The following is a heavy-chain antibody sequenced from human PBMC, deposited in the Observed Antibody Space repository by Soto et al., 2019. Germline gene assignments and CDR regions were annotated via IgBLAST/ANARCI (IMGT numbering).Heavy chain of an antibody. V-gene: IGHV1-69*06. Sequence: QVQLVQSGAEVKKPGSSVKVSCKASGGTFSSYAISWVRQAPGQGLEWMGGIIPIFGTANYAQKFQGRVKITADKSTSTAYMELSSLRSEDTAVYYCARESGGSGSYYNYYYYGMDVWGQGTTVTVSS. CDR2: IIPIFGTA. CDR3: ARESGGSGSYYNYYYYGMDV. D-gene: IGHD3-10*01. CDR1: GGTFSSYA. J-gene: IGHJ6*02.